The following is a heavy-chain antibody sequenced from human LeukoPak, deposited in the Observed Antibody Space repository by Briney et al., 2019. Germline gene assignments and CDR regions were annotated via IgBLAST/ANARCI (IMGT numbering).Heavy chain of an antibody. CDR1: GGSISSGSYY. J-gene: IGHJ4*02. CDR3: ARGSFFDYYDSSGYPDY. Sequence: PSQTLSLTCTVSGGSISSGSYYWSWIRHPAGKGLEWIGRIYTSGSTNYNPSLKSRVTISVDTSKNQFSLKLSSVTAADTAVYYCARGSFFDYYDSSGYPDYWGQGTLVTVSS. V-gene: IGHV4-61*02. CDR2: IYTSGST. D-gene: IGHD3-22*01.